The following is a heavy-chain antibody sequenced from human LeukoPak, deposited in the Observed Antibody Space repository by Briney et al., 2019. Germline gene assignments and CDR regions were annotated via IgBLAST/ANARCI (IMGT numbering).Heavy chain of an antibody. V-gene: IGHV3-7*01. D-gene: IGHD3-10*01. J-gene: IGHJ4*02. Sequence: GGSLRLSCAASGFTFNIFWMTWVRQAPEKGLEWVASVNQDGSQTKYVDSVKGRFTISRDNAKNSLFLQMNSLSAEDTAVYYCVRRHLWAFDFWGQGTPVTVSS. CDR2: VNQDGSQT. CDR1: GFTFNIFW. CDR3: VRRHLWAFDF.